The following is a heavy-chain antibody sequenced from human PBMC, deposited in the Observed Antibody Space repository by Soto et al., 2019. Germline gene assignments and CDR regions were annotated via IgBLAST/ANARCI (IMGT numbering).Heavy chain of an antibody. CDR1: GGSFSGYY. CDR3: ATTRKIFGVVLPLGY. CDR2: INHSGST. D-gene: IGHD3-3*01. V-gene: IGHV4-34*01. J-gene: IGHJ4*02. Sequence: QVQLQQWGAGLLKPSETLSLTCAVYGGSFSGYYWSWIRQPPGKGLEWIGEINHSGSTNYNPSLKSRVTISVDTSKDQFSLKLSSVTAADTAVYYCATTRKIFGVVLPLGYWGQGTLVTVSS.